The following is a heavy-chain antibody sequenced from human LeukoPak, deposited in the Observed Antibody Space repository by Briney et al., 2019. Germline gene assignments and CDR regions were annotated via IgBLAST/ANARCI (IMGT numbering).Heavy chain of an antibody. D-gene: IGHD5-12*01. J-gene: IGHJ4*02. CDR3: ARDFGIVDNRFDY. V-gene: IGHV3-48*03. Sequence: GGSLRLSCAASGFPFSSFEMNWVRQAPGQGLEWISYISKNGGTIYYADSVKGRFTISRANAKNSLYLQMNSLRVEDTAVYYCARDFGIVDNRFDYWGQGALVTVSS. CDR1: GFPFSSFE. CDR2: ISKNGGTI.